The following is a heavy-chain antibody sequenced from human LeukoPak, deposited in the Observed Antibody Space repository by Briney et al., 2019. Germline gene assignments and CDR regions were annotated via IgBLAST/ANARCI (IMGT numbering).Heavy chain of an antibody. D-gene: IGHD3-22*01. V-gene: IGHV4-39*07. Sequence: PSETLSLTCTVSGGSISSSSYYWGWIRQPPGKGLEWIGSIYYSGSTYYNPSLKSRVTISVDTSKNQFSLKLTAVTAADTAVYYCARNIVVITTNLYYFDYWGQGTLVTVSS. CDR2: IYYSGST. CDR1: GGSISSSSYY. CDR3: ARNIVVITTNLYYFDY. J-gene: IGHJ4*02.